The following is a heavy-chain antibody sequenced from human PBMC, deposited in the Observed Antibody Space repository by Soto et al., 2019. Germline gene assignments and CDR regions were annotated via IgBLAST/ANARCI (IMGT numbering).Heavy chain of an antibody. CDR3: ARAGLVTVTTIETNYYYYYGMDV. CDR1: GGSFSGYY. Sequence: SETLSLTCAVYGGSFSGYYWSWIRQPPGKGLEWIGEINHSGSTNYNPSLKSRVTISVDTSKNQFSLKLSSVTAADTAVYYCARAGLVTVTTIETNYYYYYGMDVWGQGTTVTV. V-gene: IGHV4-34*01. D-gene: IGHD4-17*01. CDR2: INHSGST. J-gene: IGHJ6*02.